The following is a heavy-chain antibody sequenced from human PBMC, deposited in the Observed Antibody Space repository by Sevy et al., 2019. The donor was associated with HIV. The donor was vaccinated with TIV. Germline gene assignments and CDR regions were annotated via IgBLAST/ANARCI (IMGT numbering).Heavy chain of an antibody. V-gene: IGHV1-69*13. D-gene: IGHD2-2*01. CDR3: AGYCSSTSCPYNWFDP. CDR2: IIPIFGTA. CDR1: GGTFSSYA. Sequence: ASVKVSCKASGGTFSSYAISWVRQAPGQGLEWMGGIIPIFGTANYAQKFQGRVMITADESTSTAYMELSSLRSEDTAVYYCAGYCSSTSCPYNWFDPWGQGTLVTVSS. J-gene: IGHJ5*02.